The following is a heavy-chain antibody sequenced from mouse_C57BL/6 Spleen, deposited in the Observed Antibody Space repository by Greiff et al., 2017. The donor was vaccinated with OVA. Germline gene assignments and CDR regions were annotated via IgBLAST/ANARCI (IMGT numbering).Heavy chain of an antibody. CDR3: AREDYDAYFDY. CDR2: IYPGDGDT. D-gene: IGHD2-4*01. Sequence: VKLMESGPELVKPGASVKISCKASGYAFSSSWMNWVKQRPGKGLEWIGRIYPGDGDTNYNGKFKGKATLTADKSSSTAYMQLSSLTSEDSAVYFCAREDYDAYFDYWGQGTTLTVSS. V-gene: IGHV1-82*01. CDR1: GYAFSSSW. J-gene: IGHJ2*01.